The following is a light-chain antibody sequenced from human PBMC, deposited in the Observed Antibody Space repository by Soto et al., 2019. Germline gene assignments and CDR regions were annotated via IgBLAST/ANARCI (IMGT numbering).Light chain of an antibody. CDR2: VVS. Sequence: QSVLTQHASVSGSPGQSITISCTGTSSDIASYNFVSWYQQHPGKAPKLLLYVVSNRPSGVTDRFSGSKSGNTASLTISGLQAEDEADYFCSSFSSSTTPVVFGGGTKVTVL. V-gene: IGLV2-14*01. J-gene: IGLJ2*01. CDR3: SSFSSSTTPVV. CDR1: SSDIASYNF.